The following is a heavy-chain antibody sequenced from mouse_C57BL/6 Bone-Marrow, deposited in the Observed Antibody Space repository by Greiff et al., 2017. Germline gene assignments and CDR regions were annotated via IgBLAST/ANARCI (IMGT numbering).Heavy chain of an antibody. CDR3: AREGGYPFAY. CDR1: GYSITSGYY. Sequence: EVKLVESGPGLVKPSQSLSLTCSVTGYSITSGYYWNWIRQFPGNKLEWMGYISYDGSNNYNPSLKNRISITRDTSKNQFFLKLNSVTTEDTATYYCAREGGYPFAYWGQGTLVTVSA. V-gene: IGHV3-6*01. CDR2: ISYDGSN. D-gene: IGHD2-2*01. J-gene: IGHJ3*01.